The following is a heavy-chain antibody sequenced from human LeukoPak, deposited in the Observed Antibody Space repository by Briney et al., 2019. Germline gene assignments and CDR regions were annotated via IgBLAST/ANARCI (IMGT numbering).Heavy chain of an antibody. CDR1: GGSFSGYY. Sequence: PSETLSLTCAVYGGSFSGYYWSWIRQHPGKGLEWIGYIYYSGSTYYNPSLKSRVTISVDTSKNQFSLKLSSVTAADTAVYYCARSADSSSWYFDYWGQGTLVTVSS. CDR2: IYYSGST. CDR3: ARSADSSSWYFDY. D-gene: IGHD6-13*01. J-gene: IGHJ4*02. V-gene: IGHV4-31*11.